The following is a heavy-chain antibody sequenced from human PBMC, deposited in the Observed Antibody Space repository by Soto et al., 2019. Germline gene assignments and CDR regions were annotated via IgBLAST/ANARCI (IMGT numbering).Heavy chain of an antibody. CDR1: GLTFSSYS. CDR3: ARVRASRGQRDLDF. V-gene: IGHV3-21*01. J-gene: IGHJ4*02. Sequence: GGSLRLSCAASGLTFSSYSMNWVRQAPGKGLEWVSSISSSSSYIYYADSVKGRFTISRDHAKNSLYLQMNSSVTAADTAVYYCARVRASRGQRDLDFWGQGTLVTVSS. D-gene: IGHD6-13*01. CDR2: ISSSSSYI.